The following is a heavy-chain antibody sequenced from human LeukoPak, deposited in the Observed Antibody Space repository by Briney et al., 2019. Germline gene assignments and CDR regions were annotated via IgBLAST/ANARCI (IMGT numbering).Heavy chain of an antibody. V-gene: IGHV3-21*01. CDR1: GFTFSSYS. Sequence: GGSLRLSCAASGFTFSSYSMNWVRQAPGKGLEWVSSISSSSSYIYYADPVKGRFTISRDNAKNSLYLQMNSLRAEDTAVYYCARDLSGSYHDAFDIWGQGTMVTVSS. CDR2: ISSSSSYI. J-gene: IGHJ3*02. CDR3: ARDLSGSYHDAFDI. D-gene: IGHD1-26*01.